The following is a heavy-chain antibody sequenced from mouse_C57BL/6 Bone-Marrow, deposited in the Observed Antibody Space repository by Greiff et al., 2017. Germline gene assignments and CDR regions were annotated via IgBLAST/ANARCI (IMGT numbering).Heavy chain of an antibody. CDR1: GYTFTSYW. J-gene: IGHJ2*01. V-gene: IGHV1-50*01. Sequence: QVQLQQPGAELVKPGASVKLSCKASGYTFTSYWMQWVKQRPGQGLEWIGEIDPSDSYTNYNQKFKGKATLTVDTSSSTAYMHLSSLTSEDSAVYYCAREDDGSSLDYWGQGTTLTVSS. CDR2: IDPSDSYT. CDR3: AREDDGSSLDY. D-gene: IGHD1-1*01.